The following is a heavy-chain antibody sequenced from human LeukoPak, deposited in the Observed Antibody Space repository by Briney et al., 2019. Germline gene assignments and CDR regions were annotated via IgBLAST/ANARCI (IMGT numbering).Heavy chain of an antibody. V-gene: IGHV1-46*01. CDR3: ARPGTRYYGSGSTQRRGNWFDP. D-gene: IGHD3-10*01. J-gene: IGHJ5*02. CDR1: GYTFTSYY. CDR2: INPSGGST. Sequence: ASVKVSCKASGYTFTSYYMHWVRQAPGQGLEWMGIINPSGGSTSYAQKFQGRVTMTRDKSTSTVYMELSSLRSEDTAVYYCARPGTRYYGSGSTQRRGNWFDPWGQGTLVTVSS.